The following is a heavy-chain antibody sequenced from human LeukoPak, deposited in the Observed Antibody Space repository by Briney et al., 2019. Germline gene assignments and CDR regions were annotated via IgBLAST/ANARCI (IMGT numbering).Heavy chain of an antibody. CDR2: INPSGGST. CDR3: ASITSGATKDAFDI. CDR1: GYTFTSYY. V-gene: IGHV1-46*01. Sequence: GASVKVSCKASGYTFTSYYMHWVRQAPGQGLEWMGIINPSGGSTSYAQKFQGRVTMTRDMSTSTVYMELRSLRSDDTAVYYCASITSGATKDAFDIWGQGTMVTVSS. D-gene: IGHD1-26*01. J-gene: IGHJ3*02.